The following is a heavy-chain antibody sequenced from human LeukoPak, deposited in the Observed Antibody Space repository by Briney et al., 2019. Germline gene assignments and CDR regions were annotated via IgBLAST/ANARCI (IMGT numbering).Heavy chain of an antibody. CDR2: ISNDGSII. V-gene: IGHV3-30*18. CDR1: GFSFSSYG. J-gene: IGHJ4*02. Sequence: PGRSLRLSCAASGFSFSSYGMHWVRQAPSKGLEWVAVISNDGSIIKYGDSVKGRFTISRDSSKNTLYVQMNSLRTDDAAVYYCAKSKSPYPMDYIFDFWGQGTLVTVSS. D-gene: IGHD4-11*01. CDR3: AKSKSPYPMDYIFDF.